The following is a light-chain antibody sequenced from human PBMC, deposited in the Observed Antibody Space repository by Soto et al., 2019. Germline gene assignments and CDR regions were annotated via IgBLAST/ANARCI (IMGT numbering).Light chain of an antibody. CDR2: DAS. J-gene: IGKJ2*01. CDR3: QQYNTSPPYT. V-gene: IGKV3-20*01. CDR1: ESVTFGY. Sequence: EIVLTQSPDTLSLSPGERATLSCRASESVTFGYLAWYQQRPGQSPRLLFSDASSRAPGIPDRFSAGGSGTDFNLTINRVEPDDFAVYYCQQYNTSPPYTFGQGTRLEIK.